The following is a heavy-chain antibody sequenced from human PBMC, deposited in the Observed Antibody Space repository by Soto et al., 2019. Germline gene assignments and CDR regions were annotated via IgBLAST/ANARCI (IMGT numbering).Heavy chain of an antibody. CDR3: AREGVEYSYGSYFDY. CDR2: IIPIFGTA. CDR1: GGTFSSYA. D-gene: IGHD5-18*01. Sequence: GASVKVSCKASGGTFSSYAISWVRQAPGQGLEWMGGIIPIFGTANYAQKFQGRVTITADESTSTAYMELSSLRSEDTAVYYCAREGVEYSYGSYFDYWGKGTLVTVSS. J-gene: IGHJ4*02. V-gene: IGHV1-69*13.